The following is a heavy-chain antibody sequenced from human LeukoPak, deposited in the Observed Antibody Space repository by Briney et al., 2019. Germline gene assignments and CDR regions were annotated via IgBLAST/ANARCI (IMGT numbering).Heavy chain of an antibody. CDR1: GFTFSSYG. D-gene: IGHD2-15*01. CDR3: AKVGYDVVVVAATGVDY. CDR2: ISGSGGST. V-gene: IGHV3-23*01. J-gene: IGHJ4*02. Sequence: GGSLRLSCAASGFTFSSYGMHWVRQAPGKGLEWVSAISGSGGSTYYADPVKGRFTISRDNSKNTLYLQMNSLRAEDTAVYYCAKVGYDVVVVAATGVDYWGQGTLVTVSS.